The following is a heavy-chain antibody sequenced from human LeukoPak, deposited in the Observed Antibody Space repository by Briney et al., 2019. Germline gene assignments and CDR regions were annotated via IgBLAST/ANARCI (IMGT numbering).Heavy chain of an antibody. D-gene: IGHD6-13*01. V-gene: IGHV3-23*01. J-gene: IGHJ4*02. CDR1: GFTFSSYG. Sequence: GGSLRLSCAASGFTFSSYGMSWVRQAPGKGLEWVSAISGRGGSTYYADSVKGRFTISRDNCKNALYLQKNSLRAEDTAVYYCAKKRGRYSSSWYGDLFDYWGQGTLVTVSS. CDR3: AKKRGRYSSSWYGDLFDY. CDR2: ISGRGGST.